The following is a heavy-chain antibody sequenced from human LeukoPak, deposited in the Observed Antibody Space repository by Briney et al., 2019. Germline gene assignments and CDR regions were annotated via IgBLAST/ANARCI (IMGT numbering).Heavy chain of an antibody. V-gene: IGHV4-59*08. D-gene: IGHD3-10*01. J-gene: IGHJ4*02. CDR1: GGSISSYY. CDR2: IYYSGST. Sequence: SETLSLTCTVSGGSISSYYWSWIRQPPGKGLEWIEYIYYSGSTNYNPSLKSRVTISVDTSKNQFSLKLSSVTAADTAVYYCARDLWFGELFRDWGQGTLVTVSS. CDR3: ARDLWFGELFRD.